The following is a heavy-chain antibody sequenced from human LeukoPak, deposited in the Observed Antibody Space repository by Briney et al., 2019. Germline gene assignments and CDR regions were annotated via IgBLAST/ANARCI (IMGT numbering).Heavy chain of an antibody. CDR3: ARGRSDYGGTHDAFDI. Sequence: GGSLRLSCAASGFTFSSYGMHWVRQATGKGLEWVSAIGTAGDPYYPGSVKGRFTISRENAKNSLYLQMNSLRAGDTAVYYCARGRSDYGGTHDAFDIWGQGTMVTVSS. CDR1: GFTFSSYG. V-gene: IGHV3-13*05. J-gene: IGHJ3*02. CDR2: IGTAGDP. D-gene: IGHD4-23*01.